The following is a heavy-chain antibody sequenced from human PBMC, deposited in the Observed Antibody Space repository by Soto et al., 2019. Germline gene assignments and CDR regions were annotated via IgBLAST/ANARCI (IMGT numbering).Heavy chain of an antibody. D-gene: IGHD3-10*01. CDR3: ARNQGFLRVFDP. CDR1: GVSVNITNNY. J-gene: IGHJ5*02. V-gene: IGHV4-61*01. Sequence: SETLSLTCSVSGVSVNITNNYWSWIRQPPGKGLEWIGYISYSENTNYNSSPKSRVSISVDKSKNQFSMKLSSVTAADTAIYYCARNQGFLRVFDPWSQGTLVTVSS. CDR2: ISYSENT.